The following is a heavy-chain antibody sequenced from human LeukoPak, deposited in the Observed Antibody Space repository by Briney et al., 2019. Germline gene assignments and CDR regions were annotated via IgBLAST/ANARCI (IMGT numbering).Heavy chain of an antibody. CDR2: IKQDGSEK. Sequence: PGGSLRLSCAASGFTFSSYWMSWVRQAPGKGLEWVANIKQDGSEKYYVDSVKGRFTISRDNAKNSLYLQMNSLRAEDTAVYYCARDKCGGYSYGCWFDYWGQGTLVTVSS. CDR3: ARDKCGGYSYGCWFDY. CDR1: GFTFSSYW. J-gene: IGHJ4*02. D-gene: IGHD5-18*01. V-gene: IGHV3-7*01.